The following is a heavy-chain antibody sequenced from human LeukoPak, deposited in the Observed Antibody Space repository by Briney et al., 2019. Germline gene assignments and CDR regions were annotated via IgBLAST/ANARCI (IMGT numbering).Heavy chain of an antibody. CDR3: AQGEFLEWLPLDY. CDR1: GGSISSGDYY. J-gene: IGHJ4*02. V-gene: IGHV4-30-4*08. Sequence: SETLSLTCTVSGGSISSGDYYWSWIRQPPGKGLEWIGYIYYSGSTCYNPSLKSRVTISVDTSKNQFSLKLSSVTAADTAVYYCAQGEFLEWLPLDYWGQGTLVTVSS. D-gene: IGHD3-3*01. CDR2: IYYSGST.